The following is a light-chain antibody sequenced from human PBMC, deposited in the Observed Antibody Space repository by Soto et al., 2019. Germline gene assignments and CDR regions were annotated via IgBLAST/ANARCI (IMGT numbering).Light chain of an antibody. Sequence: QSVLTQPASLSGSRGQSITFPCTGTRSDVGGSDYVSWYQQHPGKAPKLMIYDVTNRPSGVSNRFSGSKSDDTASLTISGLQAEDEADYYCSSYTSKNNLLFGGGTKVTVL. CDR3: SSYTSKNNLL. V-gene: IGLV2-14*03. CDR2: DVT. J-gene: IGLJ2*01. CDR1: RSDVGGSDY.